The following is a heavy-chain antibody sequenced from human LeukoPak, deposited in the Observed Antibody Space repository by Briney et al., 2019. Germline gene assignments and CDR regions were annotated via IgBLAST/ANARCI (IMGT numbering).Heavy chain of an antibody. J-gene: IGHJ4*02. CDR2: ISSSGSTI. Sequence: GGSLRLSCAASGSTFSSYSMNWVRQAPGKGLEWVSYISSSGSTIYYADSVKGRFTISRDNAKNSLYLQMNSLRAEDTAVYYCARGWEGYFDYWGQGTLVTVSS. D-gene: IGHD1-26*01. CDR3: ARGWEGYFDY. V-gene: IGHV3-48*04. CDR1: GSTFSSYS.